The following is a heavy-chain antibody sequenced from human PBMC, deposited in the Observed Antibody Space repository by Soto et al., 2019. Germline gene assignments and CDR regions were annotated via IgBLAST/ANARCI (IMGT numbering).Heavy chain of an antibody. V-gene: IGHV4-59*01. J-gene: IGHJ6*03. CDR1: GGSISSYD. CDR2: IYYSGST. Sequence: DTLCLTCTVSGGSISSYDWSWIRQPPGKGLEWIGYIYYSGSTNYNPSLKSRVTISVDTSKNQFSLKLSSVTAADTAVYYCARSPTYGDYVLGYYYYYMDVWGKGTTVTVSS. D-gene: IGHD4-17*01. CDR3: ARSPTYGDYVLGYYYYYMDV.